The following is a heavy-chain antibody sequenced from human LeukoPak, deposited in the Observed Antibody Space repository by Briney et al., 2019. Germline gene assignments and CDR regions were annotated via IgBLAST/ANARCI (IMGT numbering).Heavy chain of an antibody. V-gene: IGHV1-69*04. CDR1: GGTFSSYT. CDR2: IIPILGIA. Sequence: GASVKVSCKASGGTFSSYTISWVRQAPGQGLEWMGRIIPILGIANYAQKFQGRVTITADKSTSTAYMELSSLRSEDTAVYYCARDLGWRGYYEDAFDYWGQGTLVTVSS. CDR3: ARDLGWRGYYEDAFDY. J-gene: IGHJ4*02. D-gene: IGHD3-3*01.